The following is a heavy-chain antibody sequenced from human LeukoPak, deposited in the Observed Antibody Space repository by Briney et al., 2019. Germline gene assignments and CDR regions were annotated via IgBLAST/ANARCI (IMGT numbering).Heavy chain of an antibody. J-gene: IGHJ4*02. V-gene: IGHV3-21*04. CDR1: GFTFSSYS. Sequence: GGSLRLSCAASGFTFSSYSMNWVRQAPGEGLEWVSSISSSSSYIYYADSVKGQFTISRDNSKNTLYLQMNSLRAEDTAVYYCANDLGWIQLNLGRGQGTLVTVSS. CDR2: ISSSSSYI. D-gene: IGHD5-18*01. CDR3: ANDLGWIQLNLG.